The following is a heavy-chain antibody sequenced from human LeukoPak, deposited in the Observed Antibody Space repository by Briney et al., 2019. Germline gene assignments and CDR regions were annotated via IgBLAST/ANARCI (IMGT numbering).Heavy chain of an antibody. V-gene: IGHV3-23*01. CDR1: RLTFSGYA. D-gene: IGHD1-7*01. CDR2: ISGSGSSK. CDR3: AKEPINWNYYFDY. J-gene: IGHJ4*02. Sequence: GGCLRLSCAAPRLTFSGYAMSCVRQAAGKGVEWVSVISGSGSSKSYTDSVKGRFTISRDNSKNTLYLQKNSLRAEDTAVYYCAKEPINWNYYFDYWGQGTLVTVSS.